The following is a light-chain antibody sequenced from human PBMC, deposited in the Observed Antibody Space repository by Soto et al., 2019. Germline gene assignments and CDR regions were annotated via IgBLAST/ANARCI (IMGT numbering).Light chain of an antibody. CDR2: KAS. CDR1: QSISSW. CDR3: QQYNSYPS. J-gene: IGKJ4*01. Sequence: DIQMTQSPSTLSASVGDRVTITCRASQSISSWLAWYQQRPGKAPKLLIYKASSLESVVPSRFSGSASGTEFTLTISSLQPDDFATYYCQQYNSYPSFGGGTKVEIK. V-gene: IGKV1-5*03.